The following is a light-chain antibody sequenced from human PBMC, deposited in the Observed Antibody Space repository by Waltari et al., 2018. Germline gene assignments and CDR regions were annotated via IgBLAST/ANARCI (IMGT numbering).Light chain of an antibody. CDR1: TSDAGGYNS. CDR2: DVS. V-gene: IGLV2-14*01. CDR3: GSDTGSTTWV. J-gene: IGLJ3*02. Sequence: QSALTQPASVSGSPGQSITISCTGATSDAGGYNSVSWYQQRPGKAPNLLLFDVSNRPSGVPNRCSGSKSGNTASLTISGLQAEDEAAYYCGSDTGSTTWVFGGGTKLTVL.